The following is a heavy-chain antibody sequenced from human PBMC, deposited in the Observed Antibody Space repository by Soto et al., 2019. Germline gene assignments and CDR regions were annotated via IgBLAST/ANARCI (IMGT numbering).Heavy chain of an antibody. J-gene: IGHJ4*02. V-gene: IGHV4-34*01. D-gene: IGHD5-12*01. CDR2: INHSGST. CDR3: ARGGILKWLRFSPAWFSY. CDR1: GGSFSGYY. Sequence: TLSLTCAVYGGSFSGYYWSWIRQPPGKGLEWIGEINHSGSTDYNPSLKSRVTISVDTSKNQFSLKLSSVTAADTAVYYCARGGILKWLRFSPAWFSYWGQGTLVTVSS.